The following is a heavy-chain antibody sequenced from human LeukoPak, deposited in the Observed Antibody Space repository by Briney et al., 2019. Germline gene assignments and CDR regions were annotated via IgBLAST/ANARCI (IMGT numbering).Heavy chain of an antibody. Sequence: ASVKVSCKASGYTFTSYGISWVRQAPGQGLEWMGWISAYNGNTNYAQKLQSRVTMTTDTSTSTAYMELRSLRSDDTAVYYCARVGSGRYYYYYMDVWGKGTTVTVSS. CDR1: GYTFTSYG. D-gene: IGHD3-10*01. CDR2: ISAYNGNT. V-gene: IGHV1-18*01. CDR3: ARVGSGRYYYYYMDV. J-gene: IGHJ6*03.